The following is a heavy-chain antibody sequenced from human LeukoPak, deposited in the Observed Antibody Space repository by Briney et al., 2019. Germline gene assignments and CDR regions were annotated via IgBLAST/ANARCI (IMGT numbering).Heavy chain of an antibody. CDR2: IKQDGSEK. V-gene: IGHV3-7*05. J-gene: IGHJ4*02. Sequence: GGSLRLSCAASGSTFSRYLMSWVRQAPGKGLEWVANIKQDGSEKYYVDSVKGRFTISRDNAKNSLYLQMNSLRAEDTAVYYCAREHNPYYYGSGYLDYWGQGTLVTVSS. CDR1: GSTFSRYL. CDR3: AREHNPYYYGSGYLDY. D-gene: IGHD3-10*01.